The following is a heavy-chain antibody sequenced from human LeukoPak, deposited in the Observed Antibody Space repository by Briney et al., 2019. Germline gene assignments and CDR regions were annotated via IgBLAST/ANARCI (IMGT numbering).Heavy chain of an antibody. D-gene: IGHD1-26*01. V-gene: IGHV3-30-3*01. J-gene: IGHJ4*02. CDR1: GFTFSSYA. CDR2: ISYDGSNK. Sequence: GGSLRLSCAASGFTFSSYAMSWVRQAPGKGLEWVAVISYDGSNKYYADSVKGRFTISRDNSKNTLYLQMNSLRAEDTAVYYCARGSDGELDYFDYWGQGTLVTVSS. CDR3: ARGSDGELDYFDY.